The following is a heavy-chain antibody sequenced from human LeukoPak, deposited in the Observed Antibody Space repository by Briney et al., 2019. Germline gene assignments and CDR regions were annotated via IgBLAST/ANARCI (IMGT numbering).Heavy chain of an antibody. V-gene: IGHV1-69*04. CDR3: ARTQFYCSGGSCYSHYLDY. CDR1: GGTFSSYA. CDR2: IIPILGIA. J-gene: IGHJ4*02. D-gene: IGHD2-15*01. Sequence: SVKVSCKASGGTFSSYAISWVRQAPGQGLEWMGRIIPILGIANYAQKFQGRVTITADKSTSTAYMELSSLRSEDTAVYYCARTQFYCSGGSCYSHYLDYWGQGTLVTVSS.